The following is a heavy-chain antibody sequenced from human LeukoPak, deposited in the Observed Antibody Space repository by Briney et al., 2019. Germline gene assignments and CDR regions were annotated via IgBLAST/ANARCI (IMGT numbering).Heavy chain of an antibody. Sequence: ASVTVSCKASGYTFTSYGISWVRQAPGQGLEWMGWISAYNGNTNYAQKLQGRVTMTTDTSTSTAYMELRSLRSDDTAVYYCARSDCSGGSCYDLDYWGQGALGTVSS. CDR2: ISAYNGNT. V-gene: IGHV1-18*01. D-gene: IGHD2-15*01. J-gene: IGHJ4*02. CDR3: ARSDCSGGSCYDLDY. CDR1: GYTFTSYG.